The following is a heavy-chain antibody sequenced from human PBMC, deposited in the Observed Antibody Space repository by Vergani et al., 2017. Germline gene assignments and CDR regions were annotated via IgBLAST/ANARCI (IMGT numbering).Heavy chain of an antibody. CDR3: ASVGTGYRADY. CDR2: IYTSGST. Sequence: QVQLQESGPGLVKPSQTLSLTCTVSGGSISSGSYYWSWIRQPAGKGLEWIGRIYTSGSTNYNPSLKRRVTISVDTSKNQFSLKLSSVTAADTAVYYCASVGTGYRADYWGQGTLVTVSS. J-gene: IGHJ4*02. V-gene: IGHV4-61*02. D-gene: IGHD1-1*01. CDR1: GGSISSGSYY.